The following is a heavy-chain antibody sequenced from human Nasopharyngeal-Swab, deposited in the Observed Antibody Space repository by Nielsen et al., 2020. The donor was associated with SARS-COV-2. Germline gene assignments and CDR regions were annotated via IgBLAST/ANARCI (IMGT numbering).Heavy chain of an antibody. CDR2: TEIGGTT. CDR3: ARDLGGGYCTTTNCPGS. Sequence: GGSLTLSCAVSGLTVSSTYMSWVRQAPGKGLEWVSVTEIGGTTHYADSVKGRFSISRDSSTTTLYLQMNNVRAEDTAVYYCARDLGGGYCTTTNCPGSWGQGTLVTVSS. CDR1: GLTVSSTY. D-gene: IGHD2-2*01. V-gene: IGHV3-53*01. J-gene: IGHJ1*01.